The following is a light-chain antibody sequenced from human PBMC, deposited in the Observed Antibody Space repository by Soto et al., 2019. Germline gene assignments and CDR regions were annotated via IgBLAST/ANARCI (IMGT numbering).Light chain of an antibody. V-gene: IGKV1-33*01. Sequence: DIQMTQSPSSLSASVGDRVAITCQASQDISNYLNWYQQKPGKAPKRLIYDSSNLETGVPSRLSGSGSGTDFTFTISSLQPEDIATYYCQQYDNLPFTFGPGTKVDIK. CDR1: QDISNY. CDR3: QQYDNLPFT. J-gene: IGKJ3*01. CDR2: DSS.